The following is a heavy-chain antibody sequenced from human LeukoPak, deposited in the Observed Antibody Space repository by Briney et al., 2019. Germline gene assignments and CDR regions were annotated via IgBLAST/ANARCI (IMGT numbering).Heavy chain of an antibody. CDR2: IYYSGST. Sequence: SQTLSLTCTVSGGSISSGSYYWSWIRQPAGKGLEWIGYIYYSGSTNYNPSLKSRVTISVDTSKNQFSLKLSSVTAADTAVYYCARDSRGFDPWGQGTLVTVSS. CDR3: ARDSRGFDP. V-gene: IGHV4-61*10. CDR1: GGSISSGSYY. J-gene: IGHJ5*02.